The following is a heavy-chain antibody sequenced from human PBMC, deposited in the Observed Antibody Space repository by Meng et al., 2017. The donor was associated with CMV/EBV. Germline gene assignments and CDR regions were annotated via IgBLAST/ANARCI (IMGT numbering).Heavy chain of an antibody. J-gene: IGHJ5*02. Sequence: SETLSLTCAVYGGSFSGYYWSWIRQPPGKGLEWIGEINHSGSTNYNPSLKSRVTISVDTSKNQFSLKLSSVTAADTAVYYCARGLSFRIWFGAGWFDPWGQGTLVTVSS. CDR3: ARGLSFRIWFGAGWFDP. CDR1: GGSFSGYY. D-gene: IGHD3-10*01. CDR2: INHSGST. V-gene: IGHV4-34*01.